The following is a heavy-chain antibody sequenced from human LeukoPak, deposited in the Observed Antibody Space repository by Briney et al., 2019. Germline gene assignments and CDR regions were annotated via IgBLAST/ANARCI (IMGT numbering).Heavy chain of an antibody. J-gene: IGHJ4*02. CDR3: ARKMAL. Sequence: PGGSLRLSCAASGFTFSTYAMSWVRQAPGKGLGWVSTMRDSGADTNYADSVKGRFTVSRDNAKNSLFLQMNSLRDEDTAVYFCARKMALWGQGTLVTVSS. CDR2: MRDSGADT. V-gene: IGHV3-23*01. CDR1: GFTFSTYA. D-gene: IGHD5-24*01.